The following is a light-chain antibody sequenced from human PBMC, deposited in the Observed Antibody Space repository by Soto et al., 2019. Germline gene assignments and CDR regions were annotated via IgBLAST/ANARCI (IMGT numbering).Light chain of an antibody. CDR2: DVS. CDR1: SSDVGGYRY. V-gene: IGLV2-14*01. CDR3: SPYTSSSTLGV. J-gene: IGLJ1*01. Sequence: QSALTQPASVSGSPGQSITISCTGTSSDVGGYRYVSWYQQHPGKAPKLMIYDVSNRPSGVSNRFSGSKSGNTASLTISGLQAEDEADYYCSPYTSSSTLGVFGTGTKLTVL.